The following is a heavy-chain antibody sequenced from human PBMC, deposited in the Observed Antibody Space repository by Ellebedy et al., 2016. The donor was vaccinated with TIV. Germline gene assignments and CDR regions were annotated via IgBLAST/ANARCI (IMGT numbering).Heavy chain of an antibody. CDR1: GGTFSSYA. CDR2: IIPILGIV. Sequence: AASVKVSCKASGGTFSSYAISWVRQAPGQGLEWMGGIIPILGIVNYAQKFQGRVTITADKSTSTAYMELSSLRSEDTAVYYCARDFYYYGSGSWDDTFDIWGQGTMVTVSS. V-gene: IGHV1-69*10. J-gene: IGHJ3*02. D-gene: IGHD3-10*01. CDR3: ARDFYYYGSGSWDDTFDI.